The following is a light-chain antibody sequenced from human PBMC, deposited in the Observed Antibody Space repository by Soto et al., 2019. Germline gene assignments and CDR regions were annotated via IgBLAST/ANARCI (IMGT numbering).Light chain of an antibody. CDR3: MQARQSPQT. CDR1: HSLLQSDGNSL. J-gene: IGKJ2*01. Sequence: EIAMTQSPLSLPVTPGEPASISCRSSHSLLQSDGNSLLEWYVQKPGQSPQLLIYLGSHRASGGPDRFSGSGSGTDFTLKISRVGAEDVGPYYCMQARQSPQTFGQGTKLEIK. CDR2: LGS. V-gene: IGKV2-28*01.